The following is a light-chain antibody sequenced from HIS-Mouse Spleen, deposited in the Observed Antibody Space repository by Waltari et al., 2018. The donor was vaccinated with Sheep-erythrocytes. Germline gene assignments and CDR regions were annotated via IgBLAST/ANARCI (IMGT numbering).Light chain of an antibody. CDR2: DVS. CDR3: CSYAGSYNHV. Sequence: QSALTQPRSVSGSPGQSVTISCTGNSSDVGGYNYVSWYQQHPGKAPKLMIYDVSKRPCGVPDRFSGSKSGNTASLTISGLQAEDEADYYCCSYAGSYNHVFATGTKVTVL. J-gene: IGLJ1*01. V-gene: IGLV2-11*01. CDR1: SSDVGGYNY.